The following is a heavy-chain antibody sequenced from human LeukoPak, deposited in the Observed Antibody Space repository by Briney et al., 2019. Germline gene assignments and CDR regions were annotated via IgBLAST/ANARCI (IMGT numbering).Heavy chain of an antibody. V-gene: IGHV4-34*01. D-gene: IGHD5-18*01. CDR3: ARGRGRRGYWLYY. J-gene: IGHJ4*02. CDR1: GVSFSGYY. Sequence: SETLSLTCAVYGVSFSGYYWSWLRQPPGKGLEGIGEINHSASTNYHPSLKSRVSISVDTSKNQFSLKLSSVTAADTAVYYCARGRGRRGYWLYYWGQGTLVTVSS. CDR2: INHSAST.